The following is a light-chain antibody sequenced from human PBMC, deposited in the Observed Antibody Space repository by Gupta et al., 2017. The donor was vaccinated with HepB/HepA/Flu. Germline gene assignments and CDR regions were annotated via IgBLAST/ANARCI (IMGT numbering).Light chain of an antibody. CDR3: HRTDTIPRT. Sequence: DIQMTQSPSSLSASVGDRVTITCRTSQTISGNLNWYQQKLGKAPKLLISGTYYLESGVPSRFSGSGSGTEFTLTISGLHPEDFATYYCHRTDTIPRTFGQGTKVDIK. CDR1: QTISGN. J-gene: IGKJ1*01. CDR2: GTY. V-gene: IGKV1-39*01.